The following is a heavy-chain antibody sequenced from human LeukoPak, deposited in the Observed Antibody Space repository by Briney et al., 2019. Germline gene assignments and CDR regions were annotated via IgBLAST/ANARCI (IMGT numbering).Heavy chain of an antibody. CDR1: GFTFSGSA. V-gene: IGHV3-73*01. Sequence: PGGSLRLSCAASGFTFSGSAIHWVRKASGKGLEWVGRIRSTANGYATAYAASVKGRFTISREDSKNTAYLQMDSLKTEDTAVYYCTGNYYGSGSYADFDYWGQGTLVTVSS. J-gene: IGHJ4*02. CDR2: IRSTANGYAT. D-gene: IGHD3-10*01. CDR3: TGNYYGSGSYADFDY.